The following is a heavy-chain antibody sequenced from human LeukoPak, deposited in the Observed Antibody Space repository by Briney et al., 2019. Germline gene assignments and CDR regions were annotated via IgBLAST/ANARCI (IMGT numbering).Heavy chain of an antibody. D-gene: IGHD3-9*01. J-gene: IGHJ4*02. V-gene: IGHV4-39*01. CDR2: IYYSGST. CDR1: GGSISSSSYY. Sequence: SETLSLTCTVSGGSISSSSYYWGWIRQPPGKGLEWIGSIYYSGSTYYNPSLKSRVTISVDTSKNQFSLKLSSVTAADTAVYYCVSLRYFDWLSFFDYWGQGTLVTVSS. CDR3: VSLRYFDWLSFFDY.